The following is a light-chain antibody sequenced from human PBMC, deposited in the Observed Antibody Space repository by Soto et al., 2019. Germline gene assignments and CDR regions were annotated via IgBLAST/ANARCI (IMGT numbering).Light chain of an antibody. V-gene: IGKV3-15*01. CDR3: QQYNNWPPT. CDR2: GAS. Sequence: ETVMTQSPATLSVSPGERATLSCRASQSVNSYLAWYQQKPGQPPRLLIYGASTRATGIPARFSGSGSGTEFTLTISSLQSEDFAVYYCQQYNNWPPTFGQGTKVEIK. J-gene: IGKJ1*01. CDR1: QSVNSY.